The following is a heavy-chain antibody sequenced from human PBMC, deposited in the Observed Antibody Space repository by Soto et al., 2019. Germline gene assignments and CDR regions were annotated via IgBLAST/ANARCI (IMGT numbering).Heavy chain of an antibody. J-gene: IGHJ6*02. CDR3: AREGAGIIPLGAYYYYGMDV. CDR2: INAGNGNT. Sequence: ASVKVSCKASGYTFTSYAMHWVRQAPGQRLEWMGWINAGNGNTKYSQKFQGRVTITRDTSASTAYMELSSLRSEDTAVYYCAREGAGIIPLGAYYYYGMDVWGQGTTVTVS. CDR1: GYTFTSYA. V-gene: IGHV1-3*01. D-gene: IGHD3-16*01.